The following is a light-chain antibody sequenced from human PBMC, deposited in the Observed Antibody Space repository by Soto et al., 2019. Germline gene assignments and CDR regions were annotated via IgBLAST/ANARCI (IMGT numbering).Light chain of an antibody. Sequence: DIQMTQSPSTLSASVGDRVTITCRASQSIRTWLAWYQQKPGKAPKVLIYAASTLQSGVPSRFSGSGSGTDFSLTSRSLQPDDFATYFCQQYQSSATFGQGTKVEIK. CDR1: QSIRTW. J-gene: IGKJ1*01. CDR3: QQYQSSAT. CDR2: AAS. V-gene: IGKV1-5*01.